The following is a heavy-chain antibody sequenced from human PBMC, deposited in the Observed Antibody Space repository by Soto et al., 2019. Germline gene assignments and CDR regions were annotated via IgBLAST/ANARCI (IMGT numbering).Heavy chain of an antibody. Sequence: SETLSLTCTVSGDSFSNYYCNWVRKSAGKGLEWIGRIYPTGSTTYNPSLKSRLTMSVDTSKNQFSLRLTSMTAADTAVYYCARCLYWFDPWGQGTLVTVSS. CDR3: ARCLYWFDP. CDR2: IYPTGST. J-gene: IGHJ5*02. CDR1: GDSFSNYY. V-gene: IGHV4-4*07.